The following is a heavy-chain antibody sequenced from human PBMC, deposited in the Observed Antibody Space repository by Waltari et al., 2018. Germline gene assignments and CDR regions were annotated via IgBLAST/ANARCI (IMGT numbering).Heavy chain of an antibody. CDR2: MNPNSGNT. CDR1: GYTFTSYD. J-gene: IGHJ5*02. D-gene: IGHD2-21*02. Sequence: QVQLVQSGAEVKKPGASVQVSCKASGYTFTSYDINWVRQATGQGLECMGWMNPNSGNTGYAQKFQGRVTMTRNTSISTAYMELSSLRSEDTAVYYCARGRVVTATLLWFDPWGQGTLVTVSS. V-gene: IGHV1-8*01. CDR3: ARGRVVTATLLWFDP.